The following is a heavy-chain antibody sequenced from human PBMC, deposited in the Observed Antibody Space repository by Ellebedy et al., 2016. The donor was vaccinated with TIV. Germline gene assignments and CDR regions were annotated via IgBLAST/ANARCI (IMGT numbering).Heavy chain of an antibody. CDR2: IYTSGST. Sequence: SETLSLTCTVSGGSISSYYSSWIRQPPGKGLEWIGRIYTSGSTNYNPSLKSRVTISVDTSKNQFSLKLSSVTAADTAVYYCARDGSGGSSWYWNWFDPWGQGTMVTVSS. J-gene: IGHJ3*01. D-gene: IGHD6-13*01. CDR1: GGSISSYY. CDR3: ARDGSGGSSWYWNWFDP. V-gene: IGHV4-4*07.